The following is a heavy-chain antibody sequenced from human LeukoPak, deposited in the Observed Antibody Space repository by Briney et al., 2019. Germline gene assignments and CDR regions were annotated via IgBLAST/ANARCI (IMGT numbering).Heavy chain of an antibody. CDR1: GGSISSYYY. J-gene: IGHJ3*02. D-gene: IGHD3-10*01. CDR2: IYTSGST. Sequence: SGTLSLTCTVSGGSISSYYYWSWIRQPPGKGLEWIGYIYTSGSTNYNPSLKSRVTISVDTSKNQFSLKLSSVTAADTAVYYCARHLRAVAGSYDAFDIWGQGTMVTVSS. V-gene: IGHV4-4*09. CDR3: ARHLRAVAGSYDAFDI.